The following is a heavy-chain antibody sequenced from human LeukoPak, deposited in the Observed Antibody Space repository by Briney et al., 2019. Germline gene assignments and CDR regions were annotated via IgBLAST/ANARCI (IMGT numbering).Heavy chain of an antibody. CDR3: TRDLDGSGNYHWFDP. V-gene: IGHV3-74*01. J-gene: IGHJ5*02. Sequence: GGSLRLSCAASGFTYSSYWMHWVRQTPGKGLVWVSRINGDGSTTTYADSVRGRFTISRDNAENTLYLQMNSLRAEDTAAYYCTRDLDGSGNYHWFDPWGQGTLVTVSS. CDR2: INGDGSTT. D-gene: IGHD3-10*01. CDR1: GFTYSSYW.